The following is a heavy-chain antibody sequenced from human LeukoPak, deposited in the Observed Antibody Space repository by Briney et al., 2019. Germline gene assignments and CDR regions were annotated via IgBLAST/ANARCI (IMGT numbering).Heavy chain of an antibody. CDR3: ARAAADAAEYFQH. Sequence: ASVNVSCKASGYTFTGYYMHWVRQAPGQGLEWMGWINPNSGGTNYAQKFQGWVTMTRDTSISTAYMELSRLRSDDTAVYYCARAAADAAEYFQHWGQGTLVTVSS. J-gene: IGHJ1*01. CDR2: INPNSGGT. CDR1: GYTFTGYY. D-gene: IGHD6-13*01. V-gene: IGHV1-2*04.